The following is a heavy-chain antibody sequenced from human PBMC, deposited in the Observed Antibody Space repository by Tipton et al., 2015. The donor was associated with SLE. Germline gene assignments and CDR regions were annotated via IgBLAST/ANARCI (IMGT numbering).Heavy chain of an antibody. Sequence: SLRLSCAASGFTFSDYYMSWIRQAPGKGLEWVSYISFSFSGSTIYYADSVKGRFTISRDNAKNSLYLQMNSLRAEDTALYYCARACRQLVPYFDYWGQGTLVTVSS. J-gene: IGHJ4*02. CDR2: ISFSFSGSTI. CDR1: GFTFSDYY. CDR3: ARACRQLVPYFDY. V-gene: IGHV3-11*01. D-gene: IGHD6-6*01.